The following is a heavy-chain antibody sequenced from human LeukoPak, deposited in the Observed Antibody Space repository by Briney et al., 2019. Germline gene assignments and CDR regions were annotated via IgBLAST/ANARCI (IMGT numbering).Heavy chain of an antibody. V-gene: IGHV3-7*01. J-gene: IGHJ4*02. CDR1: GFMFNNYW. CDR3: ARDKGFGGSSFDY. Sequence: GGSLRLSCVVSGFMFNNYWMSWVRQAPGKGLEWVATIRQDGSDKYFLDSVRGRFTISRDNAENSLYLQMNSLRAEDTAVYYCARDKGFGGSSFDYWGQGTLVTASS. D-gene: IGHD3-10*01. CDR2: IRQDGSDK.